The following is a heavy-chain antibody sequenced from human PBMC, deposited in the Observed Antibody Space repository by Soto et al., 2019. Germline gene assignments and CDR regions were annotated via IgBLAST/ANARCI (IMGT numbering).Heavy chain of an antibody. Sequence: GESLKISCKGSGYSFTNFWIGWVRQMPGKGLDWMGIIYPGDSDTRYSPSFQGQVTISADKSVSTAYLQWSTLKASDTAMYYCARLMATSSFYFHYWGQGTLVTVSS. CDR3: ARLMATSSFYFHY. D-gene: IGHD3-16*02. J-gene: IGHJ4*02. CDR2: IYPGDSDT. CDR1: GYSFTNFW. V-gene: IGHV5-51*01.